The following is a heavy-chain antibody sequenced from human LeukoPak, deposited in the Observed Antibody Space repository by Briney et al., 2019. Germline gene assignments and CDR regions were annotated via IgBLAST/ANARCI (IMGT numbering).Heavy chain of an antibody. CDR3: TTTTIYGDYVFDY. J-gene: IGHJ4*02. D-gene: IGHD4-17*01. CDR1: GFTFSSYT. V-gene: IGHV3-49*04. Sequence: GGSLRLSCAASGFTFSSYTMNWVRQAPGKGLEWVGFIRSKAYGGTTEYAASVKGRFTISRDDSKSIAYLQMNSLKTEDTAVYYCTTTTIYGDYVFDYWGQGTLVTVSS. CDR2: IRSKAYGGTT.